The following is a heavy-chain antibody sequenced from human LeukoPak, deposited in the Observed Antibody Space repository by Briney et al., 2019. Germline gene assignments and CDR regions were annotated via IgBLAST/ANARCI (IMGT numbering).Heavy chain of an antibody. J-gene: IGHJ4*02. CDR2: VTHSGDNT. CDR1: GFTFSSYA. Sequence: GGSLRLSCAASGFTFSSYAMTWVRQAPGKGLDWVAAVTHSGDNTYYADSVKGRFTISRDNSENTLYLQMNSLRAEDTAVYYCATTTSHCCRSVSRPGGEDYWGQGTMVTV. V-gene: IGHV3-23*01. CDR3: ATTTSHCCRSVSRPGGEDY. D-gene: IGHD2-2*01.